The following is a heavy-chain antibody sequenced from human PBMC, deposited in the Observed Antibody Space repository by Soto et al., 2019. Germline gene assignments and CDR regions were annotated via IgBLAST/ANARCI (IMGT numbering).Heavy chain of an antibody. J-gene: IGHJ4*02. Sequence: SVKVSCKASGGTFSSYAMSWVRQAPGQGLEWMGGIIPIFGTANYAQKFQGRVTITADESTSTAYMELSSLRSEDTAVYYCASRNSGSYYLAYYFDYWGQGTLVTVSS. V-gene: IGHV1-69*13. CDR1: GGTFSSYA. D-gene: IGHD1-26*01. CDR3: ASRNSGSYYLAYYFDY. CDR2: IIPIFGTA.